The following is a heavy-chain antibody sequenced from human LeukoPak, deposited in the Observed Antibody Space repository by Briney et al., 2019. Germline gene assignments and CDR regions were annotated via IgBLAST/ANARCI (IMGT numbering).Heavy chain of an antibody. Sequence: SQTLSLTCTVSGGSISSGSYYWSWIRQPAGKGLEWIGRIYYSGSTYYNPSLKSRVTISVDTSKNQFSLKLSSVTAADTAVYYCARIGGLQLWLKYYYYYMDVWGKGTTVTVSS. J-gene: IGHJ6*03. CDR3: ARIGGLQLWLKYYYYYMDV. V-gene: IGHV4-61*02. D-gene: IGHD5-18*01. CDR2: IYYSGST. CDR1: GGSISSGSYY.